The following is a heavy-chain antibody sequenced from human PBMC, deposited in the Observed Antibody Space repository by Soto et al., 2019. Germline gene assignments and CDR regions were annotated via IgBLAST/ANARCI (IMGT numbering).Heavy chain of an antibody. Sequence: PWETLYLTCAVSGYSISSGYYSGWIRQPAGKGLEWIGSIYHSGSTYYNPSLKSRVTISVDTSKNQFSLKLSSVTAADTAVYYCARRNLGATPDAFDIWGQGTMVTVSS. CDR2: IYHSGST. CDR3: ARRNLGATPDAFDI. J-gene: IGHJ3*02. CDR1: GYSISSGYY. D-gene: IGHD1-26*01. V-gene: IGHV4-38-2*01.